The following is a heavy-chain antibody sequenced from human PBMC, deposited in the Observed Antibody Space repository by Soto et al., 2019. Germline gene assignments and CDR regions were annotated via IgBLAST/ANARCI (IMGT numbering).Heavy chain of an antibody. V-gene: IGHV4-59*01. CDR2: IFYSGST. Sequence: SETLSLTCTVSGGSISGSYWIWIRQPPGKGLEWISYIFYSGSTNYNPSLKSRVTISVDMSKNQLSLNLRSLTAADTAVYYCARIIRNGAFESWGQGTLVTVSS. J-gene: IGHJ4*02. CDR3: ARIIRNGAFES. CDR1: GGSISGSY. D-gene: IGHD2-8*01.